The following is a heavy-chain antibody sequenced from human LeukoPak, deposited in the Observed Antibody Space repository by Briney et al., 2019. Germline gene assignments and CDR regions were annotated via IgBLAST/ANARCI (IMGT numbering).Heavy chain of an antibody. D-gene: IGHD2-2*01. Sequence: GGSLRLSCAASGFTFSSHAMSWVRQAPGKGLEWVSAISGSGGSTYYADSVKGRFTISRDNSKNTLYLQMNSLRAEDTAVYYCARDLSSTSSWATVPDYWGQGTLVTVSS. CDR1: GFTFSSHA. CDR2: ISGSGGST. V-gene: IGHV3-23*01. J-gene: IGHJ4*02. CDR3: ARDLSSTSSWATVPDY.